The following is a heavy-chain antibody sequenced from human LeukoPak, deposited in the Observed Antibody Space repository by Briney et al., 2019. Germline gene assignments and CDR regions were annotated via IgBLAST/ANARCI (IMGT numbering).Heavy chain of an antibody. Sequence: PSETLSLTCTVSGDSINSYHWSWIRQPAGKGLEWIGRIHMSGSTNYNPSLRSRVAISMDNSKNQFSLKLKSVTSEGTAVYYCARDDSSRDDSGGYHYWGQGTLVTISS. CDR1: GDSINSYH. J-gene: IGHJ4*02. V-gene: IGHV4-4*07. CDR2: IHMSGST. D-gene: IGHD3-22*01. CDR3: ARDDSSRDDSGGYHY.